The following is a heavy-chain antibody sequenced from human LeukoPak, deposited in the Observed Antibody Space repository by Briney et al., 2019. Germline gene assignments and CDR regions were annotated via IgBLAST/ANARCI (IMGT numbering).Heavy chain of an antibody. CDR3: ARAAVPAAIFLNWFDP. CDR2: IYHSGST. Sequence: PSETLSLTCTVSGYSISSAYYWGWIRQPLGKGLEWIASIYHSGSTYYNPSLKSRVTISVDTSKNQFSLKLSSVTAADTAVYYCARAAVPAAIFLNWFDPWGQGTVVTVSS. V-gene: IGHV4-38-2*02. J-gene: IGHJ5*02. D-gene: IGHD2-2*01. CDR1: GYSISSAYY.